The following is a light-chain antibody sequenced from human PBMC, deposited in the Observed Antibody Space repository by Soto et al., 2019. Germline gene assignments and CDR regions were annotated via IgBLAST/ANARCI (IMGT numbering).Light chain of an antibody. V-gene: IGKV3-15*01. CDR2: YTS. CDR1: QSVSSD. CDR3: QQYNKWPIT. Sequence: EIVMAQSPATPSVSPGESSTVSLRASQSVSSDLAWYQQKPGQAPRLLIYYTSTRATGFPARLSGGGSGTEFTLTISSLQSEDSAFYYCQQYNKWPITFGQGTRLENK. J-gene: IGKJ5*01.